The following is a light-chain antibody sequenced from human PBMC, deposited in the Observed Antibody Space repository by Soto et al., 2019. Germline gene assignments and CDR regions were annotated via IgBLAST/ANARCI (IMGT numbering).Light chain of an antibody. Sequence: QSVLTQPPSASGSPRQSVTISCTGTSSDVGGYNYVSWYQQHPGKVPKLLIYEVTRRPSGVPDRFSGSKSGNTASLTVSALQAEDEAHYYCSSYAGNNVVIFGGGTK. CDR2: EVT. V-gene: IGLV2-8*01. J-gene: IGLJ2*01. CDR3: SSYAGNNVVI. CDR1: SSDVGGYNY.